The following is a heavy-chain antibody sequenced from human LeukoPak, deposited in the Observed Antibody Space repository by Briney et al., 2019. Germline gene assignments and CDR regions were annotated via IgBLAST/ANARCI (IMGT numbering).Heavy chain of an antibody. CDR3: ARDRRGSYYPDAFDI. J-gene: IGHJ3*02. Sequence: PSETLSLICTGPGGPISSYHWRWIRQPAGKGLEWIGRIYTSGSTNYNPSLKSRLTMPVDTSNNQFSLALGSLPAAVTAVHYCARDRRGSYYPDAFDIWSQETMVTVPS. V-gene: IGHV4-4*07. CDR1: GGPISSYH. D-gene: IGHD1-26*01. CDR2: IYTSGST.